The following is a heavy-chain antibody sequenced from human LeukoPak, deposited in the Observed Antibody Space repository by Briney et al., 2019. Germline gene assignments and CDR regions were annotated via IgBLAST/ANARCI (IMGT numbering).Heavy chain of an antibody. CDR1: GFTFSTSA. CDR2: IIVGSGAT. V-gene: IGHV1-58*01. CDR3: AAELYGVYSDCCTFHI. J-gene: IGHJ3*02. D-gene: IGHD4-17*01. Sequence: ASVKVSCKTSGFTFSTSAVQWVRQARGQRLEWIGWIIVGSGATNYAQSLQGRFTITRDMSTNTAYMELGSLGAEDSAVYYCAAELYGVYSDCCTFHIWGQGTMVTVSS.